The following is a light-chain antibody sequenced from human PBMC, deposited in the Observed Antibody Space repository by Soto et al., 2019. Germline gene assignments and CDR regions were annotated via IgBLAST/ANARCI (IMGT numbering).Light chain of an antibody. J-gene: IGKJ5*01. CDR2: DAS. CDR1: QSISSW. Sequence: DIQVTQSPSTLPASVGDRVTITCRASQSISSWLAWYQQKPGKAPNLPIYDASSLQSGVPSRFSGSGFGTEFTLTISSLQPGDFATYYCQQYSNLITFGQGTRLEIK. CDR3: QQYSNLIT. V-gene: IGKV1-5*01.